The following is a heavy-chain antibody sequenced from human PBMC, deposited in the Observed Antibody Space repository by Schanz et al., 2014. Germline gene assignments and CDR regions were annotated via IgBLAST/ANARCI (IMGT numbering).Heavy chain of an antibody. CDR3: TRGGYSYALSAFDI. J-gene: IGHJ3*02. V-gene: IGHV1-18*01. CDR1: GYTFTSYG. D-gene: IGHD5-18*01. CDR2: ISPYNGNT. Sequence: QVQLVQSGAEVKKPGASVKVSCKASGYTFTSYGISWVRQAPGQGLEWMGWISPYNGNTNYAQKLQGRVTRTTDTSANTAYMELRSLRSDDTALYYCTRGGYSYALSAFDIWGQGTMXTVSS.